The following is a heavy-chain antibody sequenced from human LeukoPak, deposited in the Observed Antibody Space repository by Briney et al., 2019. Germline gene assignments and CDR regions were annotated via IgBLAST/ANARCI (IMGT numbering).Heavy chain of an antibody. V-gene: IGHV3-9*01. J-gene: IGHJ4*02. CDR3: AKSGDFDWLSDGAYYFDY. Sequence: GRSLRLSCAASGFTFDDYAMHWVRQAPGKGLEWVSGISWNSGSIGYADSVKGRFTISRDNAKNSLYLQMNSLRAEDTALYYCAKSGDFDWLSDGAYYFDYWGQGTLVTVSS. CDR2: ISWNSGSI. CDR1: GFTFDDYA. D-gene: IGHD3-9*01.